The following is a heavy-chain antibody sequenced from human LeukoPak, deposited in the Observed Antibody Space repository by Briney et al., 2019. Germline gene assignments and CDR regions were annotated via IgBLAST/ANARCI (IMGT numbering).Heavy chain of an antibody. Sequence: GASVKVSCKASGGTFSSYAISWVRRAPGQGLEWMGGIIPIFGTANYAQKFQGRVTITTDESTSTAYMELSSLRSEDTAVYYCARATYYYDSNTPYGYFDYWGQGTLVTVSS. CDR2: IIPIFGTA. CDR3: ARATYYYDSNTPYGYFDY. V-gene: IGHV1-69*05. CDR1: GGTFSSYA. D-gene: IGHD3-22*01. J-gene: IGHJ4*02.